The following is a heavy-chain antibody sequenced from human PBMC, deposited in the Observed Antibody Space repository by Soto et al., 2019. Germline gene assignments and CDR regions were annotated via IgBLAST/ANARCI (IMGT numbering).Heavy chain of an antibody. CDR1: GFTFSSYS. J-gene: IGHJ4*02. D-gene: IGHD1-26*01. Sequence: AGGSLRLSCAASGFTFSSYSMNWVRQAPGKGPEWVSYISSSSSSIYYADSVKGRFTISRDNAKNSLYLQMNSLRDEDTAVYYCARDSASVGPFFDYWGQGTLVTVSS. V-gene: IGHV3-48*02. CDR2: ISSSSSSI. CDR3: ARDSASVGPFFDY.